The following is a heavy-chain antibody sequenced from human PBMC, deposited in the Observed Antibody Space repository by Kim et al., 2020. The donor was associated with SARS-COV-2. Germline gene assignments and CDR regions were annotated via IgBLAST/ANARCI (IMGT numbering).Heavy chain of an antibody. J-gene: IGHJ3*02. V-gene: IGHV3-49*04. D-gene: IGHD6-19*01. Sequence: GGSLRLSCTASGFTFGDYAMSWVRQAPGKGLEWVGFIRSKAYGGTTEYAASVKGRFTISRDDSKSIAYLQMNSLKTEDTAVYYCTREGYSSPLLFDIWGQGTMVTVSS. CDR3: TREGYSSPLLFDI. CDR2: IRSKAYGGTT. CDR1: GFTFGDYA.